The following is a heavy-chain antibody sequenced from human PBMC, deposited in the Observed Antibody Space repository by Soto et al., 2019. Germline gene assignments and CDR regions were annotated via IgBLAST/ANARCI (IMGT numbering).Heavy chain of an antibody. CDR3: ARALRSPPDLYSSGWPPTYSYGMDV. CDR2: ISSSSSYI. Sequence: PGGSLRLSCAASGFTFSSYSMNWVRQAPGKGLEWVSSISSSSSYIYYADSVKGRFTISRYNAKNSLYLQMNSLRAEDTAVYYCARALRSPPDLYSSGWPPTYSYGMDVWGQGTTVTVSS. D-gene: IGHD6-19*01. J-gene: IGHJ6*02. V-gene: IGHV3-21*01. CDR1: GFTFSSYS.